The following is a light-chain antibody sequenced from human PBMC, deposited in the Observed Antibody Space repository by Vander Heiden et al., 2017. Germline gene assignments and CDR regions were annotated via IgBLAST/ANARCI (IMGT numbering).Light chain of an antibody. V-gene: IGLV1-44*01. Sequence: QSLPPQPPSASGPPGPRVTISCSGSSSNIGSNNVNGYQQLPGTAPKLLIYSNKQRPAGVPDRFSGSKSGTSTSLAISGLQSEDEAEDDCAAWDDSLNGWVFGGGTKVTVL. CDR1: SSNIGSNN. CDR2: SNK. CDR3: AAWDDSLNGWV. J-gene: IGLJ2*01.